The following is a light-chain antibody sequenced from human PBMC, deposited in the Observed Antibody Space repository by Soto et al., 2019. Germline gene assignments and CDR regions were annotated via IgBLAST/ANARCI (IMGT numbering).Light chain of an antibody. Sequence: DIQMTQSPSSLSASLGDIVTITCRSSRTIDKYLNRYQHKPGRAPELLVYATSCLQSGVPSRFTGGGSGTHFTLTISGLQPTDFATYFCQQSYNTPITFGHRTRLEI. CDR1: RTIDKY. CDR2: ATS. J-gene: IGKJ5*01. CDR3: QQSYNTPIT. V-gene: IGKV1-39*01.